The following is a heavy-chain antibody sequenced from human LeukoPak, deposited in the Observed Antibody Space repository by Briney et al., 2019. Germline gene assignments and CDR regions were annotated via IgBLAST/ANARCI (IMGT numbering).Heavy chain of an antibody. V-gene: IGHV3-23*01. J-gene: IGHJ4*02. CDR2: ISGSGGST. CDR1: GFTFNNAW. D-gene: IGHD3-9*01. Sequence: PGGSLRLSCAASGFTFNNAWMSWVRQAPGKGLEWVSAISGSGGSTYYADSVKGRFTISRDNSKNTLYLQMNSLRAEDTAVYYCASLGGSLRYFDWLFDYWGQGTLVTVSS. CDR3: ASLGGSLRYFDWLFDY.